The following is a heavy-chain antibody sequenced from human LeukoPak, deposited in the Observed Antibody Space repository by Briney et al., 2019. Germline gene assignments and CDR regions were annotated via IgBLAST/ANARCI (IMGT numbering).Heavy chain of an antibody. J-gene: IGHJ4*02. D-gene: IGHD3-22*01. CDR2: IKQDGSER. V-gene: IGHV3-7*03. CDR1: GFTFSIYW. Sequence: GGSLRLSCAASGFTFSIYWMSWVRQAPGKGLEWVANIKQDGSERYYVDSVKGRFTLSRDNAKNSLYLQMNSLRAEDTAEYYCARDRWSYDPQGGFDCWGQGTLVTVSS. CDR3: ARDRWSYDPQGGFDC.